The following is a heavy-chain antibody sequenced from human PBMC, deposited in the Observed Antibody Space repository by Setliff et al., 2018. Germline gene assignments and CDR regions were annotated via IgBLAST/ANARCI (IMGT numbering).Heavy chain of an antibody. CDR1: GFTFSSYG. J-gene: IGHJ6*03. CDR3: AKENYYGSGSYYAPYYYYMDV. Sequence: SLRLSCAASGFTFSSYGMHWVRQAPGKGLEWVAVIWYDGSNKYYADSVKGRFTISRDNSKNTLYLQMNSLRAEDTAVYYCAKENYYGSGSYYAPYYYYMDVWGKGTTVTVSS. V-gene: IGHV3-33*06. D-gene: IGHD3-10*01. CDR2: IWYDGSNK.